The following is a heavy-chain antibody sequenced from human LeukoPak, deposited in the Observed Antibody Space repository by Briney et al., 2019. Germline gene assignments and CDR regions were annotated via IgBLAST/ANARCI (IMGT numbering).Heavy chain of an antibody. J-gene: IGHJ3*02. CDR1: GYTFTGYY. CDR2: INPNSGGT. Sequence: GASVKVSCKASGYTFTGYYMHWVRQAPGQGLEWMGWINPNSGGTNYAQKFQGRVTMTRDTSISTAYMELSRLRSDDTAVYYCATPLSVFAPGPSDYYDSSGYLGGDAFDIWGQGTMVTVSS. D-gene: IGHD3-22*01. V-gene: IGHV1-2*02. CDR3: ATPLSVFAPGPSDYYDSSGYLGGDAFDI.